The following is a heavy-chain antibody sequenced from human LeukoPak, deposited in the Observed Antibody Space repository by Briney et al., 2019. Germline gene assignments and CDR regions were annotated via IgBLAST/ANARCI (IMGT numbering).Heavy chain of an antibody. CDR2: ISYDGSNK. CDR3: AKDHYSSSWSFDY. V-gene: IGHV3-30*18. D-gene: IGHD6-13*01. CDR1: GGSFSGYY. J-gene: IGHJ4*02. Sequence: LSLTCAVYGGSFSGYYWSWIRQPPGKGLEWVAVISYDGSNKYHADSVKGRFTISRDNSKNTLYLQMNSLRAEDTAVYYCAKDHYSSSWSFDYWGQGTLVTVSS.